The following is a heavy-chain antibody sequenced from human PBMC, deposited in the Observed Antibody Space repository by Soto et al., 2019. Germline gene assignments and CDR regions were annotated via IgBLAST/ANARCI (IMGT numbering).Heavy chain of an antibody. J-gene: IGHJ5*02. Sequence: SQTLSLTCAISGYSVSSNSAAWNWIRQSPSRGLEWLGRTYYSSNWYNDYAVSVKIRITINPDTSKNQFPLQMNSVTPEDTAVYYCAKGGSSAVAGTGWFDPWGQGTLVTVSS. CDR1: GYSVSSNSAA. CDR3: AKGGSSAVAGTGWFDP. D-gene: IGHD6-19*01. CDR2: TYYSSNWYN. V-gene: IGHV6-1*01.